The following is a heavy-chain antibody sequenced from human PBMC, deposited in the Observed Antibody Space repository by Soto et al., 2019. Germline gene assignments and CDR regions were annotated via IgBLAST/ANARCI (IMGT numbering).Heavy chain of an antibody. V-gene: IGHV3-9*01. CDR3: AKERGIAVDAFDI. CDR1: GFTFDDYA. Sequence: EVQLVESGGGLVQPGRSLRLYCAASGFTFDDYAMHWVRQAPGKGLEWVSGISWNSGSIGYADSVKGRFTISRDNAKNSLYLQMISLRAEDTALYYCAKERGIAVDAFDIGGQGTMVTVSS. CDR2: ISWNSGSI. D-gene: IGHD6-19*01. J-gene: IGHJ3*02.